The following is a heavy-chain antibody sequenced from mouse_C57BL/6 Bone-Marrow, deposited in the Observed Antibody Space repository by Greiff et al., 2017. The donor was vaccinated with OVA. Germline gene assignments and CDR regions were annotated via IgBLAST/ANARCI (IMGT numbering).Heavy chain of an antibody. Sequence: EVQLQESGPELVKPGASVKISCKASGYSFTDYNMNWVKQSNGKSLEWIGVINPNYGTTSYNQKFKGKATLTVDQSSSTAYMQLNSLTSEDSAVYYCASAYYSNLYAMDYWGQGTSVTVSS. V-gene: IGHV1-39*01. J-gene: IGHJ4*01. CDR2: INPNYGTT. CDR3: ASAYYSNLYAMDY. D-gene: IGHD2-5*01. CDR1: GYSFTDYN.